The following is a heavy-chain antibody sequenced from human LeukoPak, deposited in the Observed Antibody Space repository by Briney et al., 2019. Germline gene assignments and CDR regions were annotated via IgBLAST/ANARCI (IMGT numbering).Heavy chain of an antibody. CDR3: ATSPYCGGDCYLDWFDP. D-gene: IGHD2-21*01. CDR1: GYTFTDYY. Sequence: ASVEVSCKVSGYTFTDYYMHWVQQAPGKGLEWMGLVDPEDGETIYAEKFQGRVTITADTSTDTAYMELSSLRSEDTAVYYCATSPYCGGDCYLDWFDPWGQGTLVTVSS. J-gene: IGHJ5*02. V-gene: IGHV1-69-2*01. CDR2: VDPEDGET.